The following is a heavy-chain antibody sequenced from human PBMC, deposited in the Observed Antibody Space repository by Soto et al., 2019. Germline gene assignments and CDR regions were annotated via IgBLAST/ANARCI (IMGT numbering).Heavy chain of an antibody. D-gene: IGHD3-10*01. CDR1: GFTFSSYS. CDR2: ISSSSSYI. Sequence: EVQLVESGGGLVKPGGSLRLSCAASGFTFSSYSMNWVRQAPWKVLEWVSSISSSSSYIYYADSVKGRITISRDNAKNSLYLQMNSLIAEDTAVYYCARRGSRGYGMDVWGQGTTVTVSS. V-gene: IGHV3-21*01. CDR3: ARRGSRGYGMDV. J-gene: IGHJ6*02.